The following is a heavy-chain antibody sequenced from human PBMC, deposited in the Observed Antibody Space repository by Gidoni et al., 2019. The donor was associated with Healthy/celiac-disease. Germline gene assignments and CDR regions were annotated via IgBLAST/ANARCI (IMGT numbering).Heavy chain of an antibody. CDR3: ARGYDSTGYYSTGDWYFDL. D-gene: IGHD3-22*01. Sequence: EVQLVEFGGGLVQPGGLLRLSCAASGFTFSNYEMNWVRQAPGKGMEWVSYISSSGITIYYADSVKGRFTVSRENAGNSLYLQMNSLRAEDTAVYYCARGYDSTGYYSTGDWYFDLWGRGTLVTVSS. CDR1: GFTFSNYE. CDR2: ISSSGITI. V-gene: IGHV3-48*03. J-gene: IGHJ2*01.